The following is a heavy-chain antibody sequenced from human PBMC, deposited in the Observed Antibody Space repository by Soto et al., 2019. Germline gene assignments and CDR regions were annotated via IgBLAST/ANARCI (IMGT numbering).Heavy chain of an antibody. CDR3: ARGLYHYDSSGYWGY. Sequence: EVQLVESGGGLVQPGGSLRLSCAASGFTFSSYSMNWVRQAPGKGLEWVSYISSSSSTIYYADSVKGRFTISRDNAKNSLYLQMNSLRDEDTAVYSCARGLYHYDSSGYWGYWGQGTLVTVSS. J-gene: IGHJ4*02. CDR2: ISSSSSTI. D-gene: IGHD3-22*01. V-gene: IGHV3-48*02. CDR1: GFTFSSYS.